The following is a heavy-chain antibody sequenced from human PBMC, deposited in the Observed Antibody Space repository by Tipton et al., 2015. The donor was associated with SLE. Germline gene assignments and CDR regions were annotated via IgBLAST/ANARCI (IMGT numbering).Heavy chain of an antibody. CDR3: ARDGDFSHYYYYGMDV. V-gene: IGHV4-38-2*02. J-gene: IGHJ6*02. D-gene: IGHD7-27*01. Sequence: LRLSCTVSGYSISSGYYWGWIRQPPGKGLEWIGSIYHSGSTYYNPSLKSRVTISVDTSKNQFSLKLSSVTAADTAVYYCARDGDFSHYYYYGMDVWGQGTTVTVSS. CDR1: GYSISSGYY. CDR2: IYHSGST.